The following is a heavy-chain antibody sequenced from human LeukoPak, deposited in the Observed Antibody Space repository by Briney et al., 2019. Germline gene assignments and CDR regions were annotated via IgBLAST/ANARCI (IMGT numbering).Heavy chain of an antibody. Sequence: GGSLRLSCAASGFTFSSSAMSWVRQVPGKGLEWVSGISASGGSTSYADSVKGRFTISRDNSKNTLYLQMNSLRAEDTAVYYCARASATIYFDYWGQGTLVTVSS. V-gene: IGHV3-23*01. CDR2: ISASGGST. CDR1: GFTFSSSA. CDR3: ARASATIYFDY. J-gene: IGHJ4*02. D-gene: IGHD3-3*01.